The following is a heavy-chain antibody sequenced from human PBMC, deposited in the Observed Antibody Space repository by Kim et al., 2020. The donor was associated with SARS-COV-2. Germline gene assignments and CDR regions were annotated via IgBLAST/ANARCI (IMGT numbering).Heavy chain of an antibody. CDR2: T. Sequence: TNYSPSFQGHDTISADKSISTAYLQWSSLKASDTAMYYCARRGSGNGLGYWGQGTLVTVSS. D-gene: IGHD2-15*01. V-gene: IGHV5-10-1*01. J-gene: IGHJ4*02. CDR3: ARRGSGNGLGY.